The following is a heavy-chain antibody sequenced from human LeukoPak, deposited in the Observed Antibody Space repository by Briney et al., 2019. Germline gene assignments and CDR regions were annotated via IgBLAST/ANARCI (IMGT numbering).Heavy chain of an antibody. Sequence: GGSLRFSCAASGFTFSSYAMHWVRQAPGKGLEWVAVISYDGSNKYYADSVKGRFTISRDNSKNTLYVQMNSLRAEDTAVYYCARDENGWFDPWGQGTLVTVSS. CDR3: ARDENGWFDP. D-gene: IGHD2-8*01. J-gene: IGHJ5*02. CDR1: GFTFSSYA. V-gene: IGHV3-30-3*01. CDR2: ISYDGSNK.